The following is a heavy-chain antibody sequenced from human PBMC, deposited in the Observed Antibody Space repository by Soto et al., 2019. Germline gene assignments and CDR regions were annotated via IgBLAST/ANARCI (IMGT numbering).Heavy chain of an antibody. V-gene: IGHV3-30-3*01. CDR2: ISYDGSNK. CDR1: GFTFSTYA. D-gene: IGHD3-10*01. CDR3: ARDMGDYGSGSYFYGMDV. Sequence: GSLRLSCAASGFTFSTYAMHWVRQAPGKGLEWVAVISYDGSNKYYADSVKGRFTISRDNSKNTLYLQMNSLRAEDTTVYYCARDMGDYGSGSYFYGMDVWGQGTTVTVSS. J-gene: IGHJ6*02.